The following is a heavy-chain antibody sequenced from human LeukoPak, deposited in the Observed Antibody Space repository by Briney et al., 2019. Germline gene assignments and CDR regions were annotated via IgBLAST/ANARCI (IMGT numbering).Heavy chain of an antibody. V-gene: IGHV3-23*01. CDR1: GFSFNSAA. J-gene: IGHJ4*02. Sequence: GGSLRLSCAASGFSFNSAAMTWVRQAPGKGLEWVSLVSSSGANTYYADSVKGRFTISRDNSKNTLYLQMNSLRAEDTAIYYCAKDIQGSYWGQGTLVTVPT. D-gene: IGHD2-21*01. CDR2: VSSSGANT. CDR3: AKDIQGSY.